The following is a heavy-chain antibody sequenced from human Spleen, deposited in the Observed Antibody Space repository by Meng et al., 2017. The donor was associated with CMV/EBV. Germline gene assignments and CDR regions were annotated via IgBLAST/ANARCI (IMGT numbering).Heavy chain of an antibody. CDR3: ARDSDSVRYYDFWSGYYGMDV. CDR2: INQDGSEK. Sequence: GESLKISCAATGFTFSNYTMHWVRQAPGKGLEWVANINQDGSEKYYVDSVKGRFTISRDNAKNSLYLQMNSLRAEDTAVYYCARDSDSVRYYDFWSGYYGMDVWGQGTTVTVSS. CDR1: GFTFSNYT. V-gene: IGHV3-7*01. J-gene: IGHJ6*02. D-gene: IGHD3-3*01.